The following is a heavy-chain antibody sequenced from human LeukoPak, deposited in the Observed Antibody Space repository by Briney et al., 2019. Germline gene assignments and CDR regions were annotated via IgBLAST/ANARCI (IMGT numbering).Heavy chain of an antibody. CDR1: GFTFSRYG. D-gene: IGHD3-22*01. V-gene: IGHV3-15*01. CDR3: TTNYYDSSGYYVAYDY. Sequence: PGGSLRLSCEASGFTFSRYGMSWVRQAPGKGLEWVGRIKSKTDGGTTDYAAPVKGRFTISRDDSKNTLYLQMNSLKTEDTAVYYCTTNYYDSSGYYVAYDYWGQGTLVTVSS. CDR2: IKSKTDGGTT. J-gene: IGHJ4*02.